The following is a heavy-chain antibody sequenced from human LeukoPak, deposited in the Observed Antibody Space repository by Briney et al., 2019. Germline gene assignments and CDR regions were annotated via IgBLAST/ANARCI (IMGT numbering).Heavy chain of an antibody. CDR2: IYYSGYT. CDR3: ARRPYSGNDYFDS. V-gene: IGHV4-39*01. CDR1: GGSISTTTCY. Sequence: SETLSLTCTVSGGSISTTTCYWGWIRRPPGKGLEWIGNIYYSGYTTYSPSLKSRVTISLDTSKNQFSLNLSSVTAADTAVYFCARRPYSGNDYFDSWGQGTLVTVSS. D-gene: IGHD5-12*01. J-gene: IGHJ4*02.